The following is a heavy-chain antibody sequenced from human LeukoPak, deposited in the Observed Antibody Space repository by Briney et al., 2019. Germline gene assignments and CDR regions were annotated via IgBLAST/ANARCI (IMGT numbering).Heavy chain of an antibody. CDR1: GFSFSTYD. D-gene: IGHD2-15*01. CDR3: AALVACDAFDI. J-gene: IGHJ3*02. CDR2: ISSSGSTI. Sequence: PGGSLRLSCYASGFSFSTYDMHWVRQAPGKGLEWVSYISSSGSTIYYADSVKGRFTISRDNAKNSLYLQMNSLRAEDTAVYYCAALVACDAFDIWGQGTMVTVSS. V-gene: IGHV3-48*03.